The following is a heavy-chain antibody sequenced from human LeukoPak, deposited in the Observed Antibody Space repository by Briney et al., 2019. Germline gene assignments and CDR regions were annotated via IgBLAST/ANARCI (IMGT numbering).Heavy chain of an antibody. CDR1: GGTFSSYA. V-gene: IGHV1-69*13. CDR2: IIPIFGTA. CDR3: ARGRNIVVVPSATPPYFDY. Sequence: GASVTVSCKASGGTFSSYAISWVRQAPGQGLEWMGGIIPIFGTANYARKFQGRVTITADESTSTAYMELSSLRSEDTAVYYCARGRNIVVVPSATPPYFDYWGQGTLVTVSS. J-gene: IGHJ4*02. D-gene: IGHD2-2*01.